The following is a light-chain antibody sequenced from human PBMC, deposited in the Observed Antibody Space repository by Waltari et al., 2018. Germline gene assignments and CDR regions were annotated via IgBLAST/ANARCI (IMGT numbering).Light chain of an antibody. J-gene: IGKJ3*01. Sequence: DIQLTQSPSFLSASVGDRVTITCRASQGINSYLAWYQQKPGKAPKLLIYAAVTLQTGVPSRFSGSESGTEFTLTISSLQPEDFATYYCQQLNSYPFTFGPGIKVAIK. CDR2: AAV. CDR1: QGINSY. V-gene: IGKV1-9*01. CDR3: QQLNSYPFT.